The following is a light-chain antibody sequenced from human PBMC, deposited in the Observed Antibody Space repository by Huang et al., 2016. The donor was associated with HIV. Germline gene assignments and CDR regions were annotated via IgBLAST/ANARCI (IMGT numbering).Light chain of an antibody. J-gene: IGKJ2*01. CDR1: QSISSTF. Sequence: EIVLTQSPGTLSLSPGERATLSCRASQSISSTFLAWYQQKPGQAPRLLIYGASSRATGSPDRFGGSGSGTDVTLTISRLEPEDFAVYYCQQYGSSPPYTFGQGTKLEIK. CDR3: QQYGSSPPYT. V-gene: IGKV3-20*01. CDR2: GAS.